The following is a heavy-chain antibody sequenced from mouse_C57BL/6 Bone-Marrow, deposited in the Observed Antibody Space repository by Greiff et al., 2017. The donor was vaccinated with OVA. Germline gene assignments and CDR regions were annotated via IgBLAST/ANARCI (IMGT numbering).Heavy chain of an antibody. CDR3: ARQGYGSSYGY. Sequence: EVKLVESGGGLVKPGGSLKLSCAASGFTFSDYGMHWVRQAPEKGLEWVAYISSGSSTIYYAHTVKGRFTISRDNAKNTLLLQMTSLRSEDTAMYYCARQGYGSSYGYWGQGTTLTVSS. J-gene: IGHJ2*01. CDR1: GFTFSDYG. D-gene: IGHD1-1*01. CDR2: ISSGSSTI. V-gene: IGHV5-17*01.